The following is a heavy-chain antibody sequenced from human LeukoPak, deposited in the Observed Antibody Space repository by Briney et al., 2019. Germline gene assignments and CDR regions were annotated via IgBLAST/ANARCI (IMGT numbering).Heavy chain of an antibody. V-gene: IGHV3-9*01. J-gene: IGHJ4*02. CDR2: ISWNSGSI. CDR1: GFTFDNYA. CDR3: AKEGPGYSYSRIFDY. Sequence: GRSLRLSCAASGFTFDNYALHWVRQAPGKGLEWVSGISWNSGSIGYADSVKGRFTISRDNAKNSLYLQMNSLRAEDTALYYCAKEGPGYSYSRIFDYWGQGTLVTVSS. D-gene: IGHD5-18*01.